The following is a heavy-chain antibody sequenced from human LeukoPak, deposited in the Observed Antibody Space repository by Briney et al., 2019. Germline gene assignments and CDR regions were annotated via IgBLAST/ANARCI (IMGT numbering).Heavy chain of an antibody. Sequence: EASVKVSCKASGYTFTSYDINWVRQATGQGLEWMGWISAYNGNTNYAQKLQGRVTMTTDTSTSTAYMELRSLRSDDTAVYYCARGPSSSWYQYNWFDPWGQGTLVTVSS. J-gene: IGHJ5*02. V-gene: IGHV1-18*01. CDR3: ARGPSSSWYQYNWFDP. CDR1: GYTFTSYD. CDR2: ISAYNGNT. D-gene: IGHD6-13*01.